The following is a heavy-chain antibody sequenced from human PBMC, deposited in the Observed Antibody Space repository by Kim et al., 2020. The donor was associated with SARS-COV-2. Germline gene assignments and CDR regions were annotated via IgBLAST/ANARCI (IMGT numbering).Heavy chain of an antibody. J-gene: IGHJ4*02. V-gene: IGHV3-33*01. CDR3: ARDLSLYSSGLDY. Sequence: YADTVKGRFTISRDNSKNALYRQMNSLRAEDTAVYYCARDLSLYSSGLDYWGQGTLVTVSS. D-gene: IGHD6-19*01.